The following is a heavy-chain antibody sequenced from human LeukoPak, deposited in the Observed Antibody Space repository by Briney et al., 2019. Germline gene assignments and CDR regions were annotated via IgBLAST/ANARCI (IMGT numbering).Heavy chain of an antibody. J-gene: IGHJ4*02. V-gene: IGHV3-30*02. CDR1: GFTFSSYG. D-gene: IGHD5-18*01. CDR2: IRYDGSNK. Sequence: PGGSLRLSCAASGFTFSSYGMHWVRQAPGKGLEWVAFIRYDGSNKYYADSVKGRFTISRDNSKNTLYLQMNSLRAEDTAVYYCAKDRRGYSYGYLLDYWGQGTLVTVSS. CDR3: AKDRRGYSYGYLLDY.